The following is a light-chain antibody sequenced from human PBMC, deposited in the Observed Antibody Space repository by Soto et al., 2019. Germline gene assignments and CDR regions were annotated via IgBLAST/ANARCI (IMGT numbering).Light chain of an antibody. CDR1: QSVSSY. J-gene: IGKJ4*01. CDR3: KQYGSSIT. V-gene: IGKV3-20*01. CDR2: DAS. Sequence: EIVMTPSPGTLSVFPVERVTLSCRASQSVSSYLAWYQQKPGQAPRLLIFDASSRATGIPDRFSGSGSGTDFTLTISRLDPEDFAVYYCKQYGSSITFGGGTKGDIK.